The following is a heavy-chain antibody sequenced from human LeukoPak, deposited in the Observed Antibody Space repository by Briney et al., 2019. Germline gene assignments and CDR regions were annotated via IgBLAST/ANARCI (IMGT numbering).Heavy chain of an antibody. CDR3: ARGGVVVAAIDY. CDR1: GGSFSGYY. V-gene: IGHV4-34*01. CDR2: INHSGST. Sequence: PSETLSLTCAVYGGSFSGYYWSWIRQPPGKGLEWIGEINHSGSTNYNPSLKSRVTISVDTSKNQFSLKLSSVTAADTVVYYCARGGVVVAAIDYWGQGTLVTVSS. D-gene: IGHD2-15*01. J-gene: IGHJ4*02.